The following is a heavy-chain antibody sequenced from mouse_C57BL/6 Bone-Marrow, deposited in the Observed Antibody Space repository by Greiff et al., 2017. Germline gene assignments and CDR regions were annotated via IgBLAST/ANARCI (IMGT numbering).Heavy chain of an antibody. Sequence: QVQLQQSGAELARPGASVKMSCKASGYTFTSYTMHWVKQRPGQGLEWIGYINPSSGYTKYNQKFKDKATLTADKSSSTAYMQLSSLTSEDSAVYYCARVRDDGVFDYWGQGTTLTAAS. V-gene: IGHV1-4*01. D-gene: IGHD1-1*02. CDR1: GYTFTSYT. J-gene: IGHJ2*01. CDR3: ARVRDDGVFDY. CDR2: INPSSGYT.